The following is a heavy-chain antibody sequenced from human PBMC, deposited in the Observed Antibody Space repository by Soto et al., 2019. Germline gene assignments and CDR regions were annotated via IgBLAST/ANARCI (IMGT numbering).Heavy chain of an antibody. D-gene: IGHD3-22*01. CDR1: GGTFSSYA. V-gene: IGHV1-69*01. CDR3: ARVGFNYYDSSGYVYYFDY. Sequence: QVQLVQSGAEVKKPGSSVKVSCKASGGTFSSYAISWVRQAPGQGLEWMGGIIPIFGTANYAQKFQGRVTITADESTSTAYMELSRLRSEDTAVYYCARVGFNYYDSSGYVYYFDYWCQGTLVTVSS. CDR2: IIPIFGTA. J-gene: IGHJ4*02.